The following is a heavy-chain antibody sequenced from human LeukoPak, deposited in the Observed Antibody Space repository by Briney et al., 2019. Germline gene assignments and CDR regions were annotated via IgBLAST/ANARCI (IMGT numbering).Heavy chain of an antibody. Sequence: GGSLRLSCAASGFTFSSYAMSWVRQAPGKGLEWVSAISGSGGSTYYADSVKGRFTISRDNSKNTLYLQMNSLRAEDTAVYYCAKAGAYYYDSSGYQLDYWGQGTLVTVSS. D-gene: IGHD3-22*01. CDR3: AKAGAYYYDSSGYQLDY. V-gene: IGHV3-23*01. CDR2: ISGSGGST. CDR1: GFTFSSYA. J-gene: IGHJ4*02.